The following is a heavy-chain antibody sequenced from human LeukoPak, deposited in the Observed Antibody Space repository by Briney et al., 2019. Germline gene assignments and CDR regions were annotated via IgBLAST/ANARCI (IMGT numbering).Heavy chain of an antibody. CDR3: ARVDNYLDF. V-gene: IGHV4-31*03. J-gene: IGHJ4*02. CDR1: GGSIISGNYY. CDR2: IHYSGST. D-gene: IGHD2-2*03. Sequence: SETLSLTCTVSGGSIISGNYYWSWIRQHPGKGLEWIGYIHYSGSTSYNPSLKSRVTISVDTSKNQFSLKLNSVTEADTAVYYCARVDNYLDFWGQGTLVTVSS.